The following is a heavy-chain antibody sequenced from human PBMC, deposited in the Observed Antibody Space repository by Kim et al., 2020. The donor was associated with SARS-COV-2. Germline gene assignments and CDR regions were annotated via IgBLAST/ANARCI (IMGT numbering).Heavy chain of an antibody. J-gene: IGHJ5*02. CDR2: IYYSGST. Sequence: SETLSLTCTVSGGSISSYYWSWIRQPPGKGLEWIGYIYYSGSTNYNPSLKSRVTISVDTSKNQFSLKLSSVTAADTAVYYCAREIRDSGDYGNWFGPWG. D-gene: IGHD4-17*01. CDR3: AREIRDSGDYGNWFGP. CDR1: GGSISSYY. V-gene: IGHV4-59*01.